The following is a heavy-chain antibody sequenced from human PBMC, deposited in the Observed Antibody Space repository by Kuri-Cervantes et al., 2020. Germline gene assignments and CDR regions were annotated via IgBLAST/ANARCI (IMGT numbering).Heavy chain of an antibody. J-gene: IGHJ5*02. D-gene: IGHD2-2*02. CDR3: AKGRSGKGYCSSTTCYSLMGNWFDP. Sequence: GGSLRLSCAASGFTFSSYAMTWVRQAPGKGLEWLSGITPSGRTDYADSAKGRFTISRDNAKNTLYLQMNSLRAEDTAVYYCAKGRSGKGYCSSTTCYSLMGNWFDPWGQGTLVTVSS. CDR2: ITPSGRT. CDR1: GFTFSSYA. V-gene: IGHV3-23*01.